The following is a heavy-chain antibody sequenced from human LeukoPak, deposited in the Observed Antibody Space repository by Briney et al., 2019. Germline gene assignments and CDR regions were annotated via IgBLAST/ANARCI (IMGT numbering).Heavy chain of an antibody. CDR3: ARAQLFSVLTIFGAEIDY. CDR1: GFTFSSYS. CDR2: ISSSSSTI. J-gene: IGHJ4*02. Sequence: EGSLRLTCAASGFTFSSYSMNWVRQAPGKRLEWVSYISSSSSTIYYADSVKGRFTISRDNAKNSLYLQMNSLRAEDTAVYYCARAQLFSVLTIFGAEIDYWGQGTLVTVSS. D-gene: IGHD3-3*01. V-gene: IGHV3-48*01.